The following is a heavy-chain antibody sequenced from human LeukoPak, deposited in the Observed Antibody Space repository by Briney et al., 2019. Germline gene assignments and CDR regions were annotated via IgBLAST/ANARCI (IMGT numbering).Heavy chain of an antibody. D-gene: IGHD3-22*01. J-gene: IGHJ4*02. CDR3: ARGRPRYYDSSGYADY. CDR2: ISSSSSYI. V-gene: IGHV3-21*01. Sequence: GGSLRLSCAASGFTFSDYSMNWVRQAPGKGLEGVSSISSSSSYIYYADSVKGRFTISRDNAKNSLYLQMNSLRAEDTAVYYCARGRPRYYDSSGYADYWGQGTLVTVSS. CDR1: GFTFSDYS.